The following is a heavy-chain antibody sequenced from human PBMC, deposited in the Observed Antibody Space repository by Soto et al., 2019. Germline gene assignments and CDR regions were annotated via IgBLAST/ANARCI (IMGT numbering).Heavy chain of an antibody. Sequence: QVQLVQSESEVKKPGFSVKVSCKVSGGTFKNYAISWVRQAPGQGLEWVGGILPVFDKLNYAPKLQGRVTITADEVTSTAHLELGSLTSEDTAVYFCARASDTSGYYYWGYGTLVTVSS. CDR3: ARASDTSGYYY. D-gene: IGHD3-22*01. CDR1: GGTFKNYA. CDR2: ILPVFDKL. J-gene: IGHJ4*01. V-gene: IGHV1-69*01.